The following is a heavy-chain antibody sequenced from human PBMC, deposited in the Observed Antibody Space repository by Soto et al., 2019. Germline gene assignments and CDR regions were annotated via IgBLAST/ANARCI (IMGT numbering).Heavy chain of an antibody. D-gene: IGHD1-26*01. CDR3: ARGARNYYSVDC. J-gene: IGHJ4*02. CDR2: INGDGSST. Sequence: EVQLVESGGGLVQPGGSLRLSCVASGFTFSNYWIHWVRQAPGKGLVWVSRINGDGSSTNYADSVKGQFTISRDNAKNTVYLQMNSLSVEDTAVYYCARGARNYYSVDCWGQGTLVTVSS. CDR1: GFTFSNYW. V-gene: IGHV3-74*01.